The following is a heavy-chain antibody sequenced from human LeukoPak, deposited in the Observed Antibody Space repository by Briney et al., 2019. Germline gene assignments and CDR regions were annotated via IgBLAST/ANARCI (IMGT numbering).Heavy chain of an antibody. D-gene: IGHD3-10*01. J-gene: IGHJ4*02. CDR1: GFTFSSYA. CDR3: AKDTLNYYGSGSSTDY. CDR2: ISGSGGST. Sequence: GGSLRLSCAASGFTFSSYAMSWVRQAPGKGLEWVSAISGSGGSTYYADSVKGRFTISRDNSKNTLYLQMNSLRAEDTAVYYCAKDTLNYYGSGSSTDYWGQGTLVTVSS. V-gene: IGHV3-23*01.